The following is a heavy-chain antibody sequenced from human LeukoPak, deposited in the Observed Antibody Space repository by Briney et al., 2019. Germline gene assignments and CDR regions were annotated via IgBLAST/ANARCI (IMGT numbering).Heavy chain of an antibody. CDR3: ARRTYYDYVWGSYRYPRAPFDY. V-gene: IGHV4-4*02. CDR2: IYHSGST. D-gene: IGHD3-16*02. CDR1: GGSISSSNW. J-gene: IGHJ4*02. Sequence: PSGTLSLTCAVSGGSISSSNWWSWVRQPPGKGLEWIGEIYHSGSTNYNPSLKSRVTISVDTSKNQFSLKLSSVTAADTAVYYCARRTYYDYVWGSYRYPRAPFDYWGQGTLVTVSS.